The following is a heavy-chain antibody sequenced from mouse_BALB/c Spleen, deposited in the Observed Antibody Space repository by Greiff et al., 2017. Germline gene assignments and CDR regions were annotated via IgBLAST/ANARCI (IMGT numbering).Heavy chain of an antibody. D-gene: IGHD2-3*01. CDR2: ISSGGSYT. CDR3: ARHWVLYYYAMDY. J-gene: IGHJ4*01. CDR1: GFTFSSYG. V-gene: IGHV5-6*01. Sequence: EVQGVESGGDLVKPGGSLKLSCAASGFTFSSYGMSWVRQTPDKRLEWVATISSGGSYTYYPDSVKGRFTISRDNAKNTLYLQMSSLKSEYTAMYYCARHWVLYYYAMDYWGQGTSVTVSS.